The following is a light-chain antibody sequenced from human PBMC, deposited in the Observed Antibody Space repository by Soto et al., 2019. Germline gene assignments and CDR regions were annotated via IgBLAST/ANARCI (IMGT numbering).Light chain of an antibody. CDR2: GAS. J-gene: IGKJ5*01. Sequence: EIVMTQSPATLSVSPGERANLSCRASQSVSSNLAWYQQQPGQAPRLLIYGASTRATGIPARFSGSGSGTEFTLTISSLQSEDFAVYYCQQYNNWPDTFGQGTRLEIK. CDR3: QQYNNWPDT. CDR1: QSVSSN. V-gene: IGKV3-15*01.